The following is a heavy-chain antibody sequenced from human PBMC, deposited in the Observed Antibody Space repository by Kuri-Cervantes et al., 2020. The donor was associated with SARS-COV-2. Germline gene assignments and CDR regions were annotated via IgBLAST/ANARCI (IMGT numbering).Heavy chain of an antibody. CDR3: AGSLVVISDGYFDY. CDR1: GGSFSGYY. V-gene: IGHV4-34*01. J-gene: IGHJ4*02. CDR2: INHSGST. Sequence: SETLSLTCAVYGGSFSGYYWSWIRQPPGKGLEWIGEINHSGSTNYNPSLKSRVTVSVDTPKNQFSLKLSSVTAADTAVYYCAGSLVVISDGYFDYWGQGTLVTVSS. D-gene: IGHD3-22*01.